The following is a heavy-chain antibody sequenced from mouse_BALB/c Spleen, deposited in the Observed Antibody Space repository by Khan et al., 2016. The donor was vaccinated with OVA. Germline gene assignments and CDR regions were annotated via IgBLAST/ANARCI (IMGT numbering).Heavy chain of an antibody. Sequence: QVQLKESGPGLVQPSQSLSITCTVSGFSLTNYGVHWVRQCPGKGLEWLGVIWSDGITDYNATFISRLSISKDNSKGQVFFKMDSLQANDTAIYYCARNRNGYFDYWGQGSTLTVSS. CDR2: IWSDGIT. D-gene: IGHD1-1*02. CDR3: ARNRNGYFDY. V-gene: IGHV2-2*02. CDR1: GFSLTNYG. J-gene: IGHJ2*01.